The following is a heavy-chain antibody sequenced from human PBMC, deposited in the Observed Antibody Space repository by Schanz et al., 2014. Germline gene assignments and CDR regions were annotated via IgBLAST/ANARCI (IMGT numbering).Heavy chain of an antibody. Sequence: VQLVESGGGLVQPGRSLRLSCAASGFTFADYYMTWIRQAPGKGLEWVSYITSGSAKFYADSVKGRFTISRDNAKNSLYLQMNSLRAEDTAVYYCAREKRRTEVVLDHWGQGTLVTVS. CDR3: AREKRRTEVVLDH. J-gene: IGHJ4*02. CDR2: ITSGSAK. V-gene: IGHV3-11*01. CDR1: GFTFADYY.